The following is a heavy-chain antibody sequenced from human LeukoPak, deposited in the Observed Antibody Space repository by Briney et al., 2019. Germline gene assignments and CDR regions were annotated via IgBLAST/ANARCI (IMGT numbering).Heavy chain of an antibody. J-gene: IGHJ6*04. CDR2: INPNSGGT. CDR3: ARLMDYYASGTYGRYAMDV. CDR1: GYTFTGYY. V-gene: IGHV1-2*04. Sequence: ASVKVSCKASGYTFTGYYMHWVRQAPGQGLEWMGWINPNSGGTNYAQKFQGWVTMTRDTSISTAYMELSRLRSDDTAVYYCARLMDYYASGTYGRYAMDVWGKGTTVTVTS. D-gene: IGHD3-10*01.